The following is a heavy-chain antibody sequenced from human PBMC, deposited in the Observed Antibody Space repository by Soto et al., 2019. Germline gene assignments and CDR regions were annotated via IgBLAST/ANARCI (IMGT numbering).Heavy chain of an antibody. J-gene: IGHJ4*02. CDR2: INAHNGNT. CDR1: GYTFTSYG. V-gene: IGHV1-18*01. D-gene: IGHD6-13*01. CDR3: ARDAGAAAGVLVFDY. Sequence: ASVKVSCKASGYTFTSYGISWVRQAPGQGLEWMGWINAHNGNTNYAQKLQGRVTMTTDTSTSTAYMELRSLRSDDTAVYYCARDAGAAAGVLVFDYWGQGTLVTVSS.